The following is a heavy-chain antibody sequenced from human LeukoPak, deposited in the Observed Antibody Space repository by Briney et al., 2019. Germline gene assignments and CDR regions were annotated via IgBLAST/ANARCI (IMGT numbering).Heavy chain of an antibody. V-gene: IGHV4-34*01. CDR3: VRESAYNWFDP. Sequence: SSETLSLTCVVYGGSFSGYYWTWIRQPPGKGLDWIGEINRSGSTNSNPSLKSRVTISVDTSKNQFSLRLRSVTAADTAVYYCVRESAYNWFDPWGQGTLVTVSS. J-gene: IGHJ5*02. CDR2: INRSGST. CDR1: GGSFSGYY.